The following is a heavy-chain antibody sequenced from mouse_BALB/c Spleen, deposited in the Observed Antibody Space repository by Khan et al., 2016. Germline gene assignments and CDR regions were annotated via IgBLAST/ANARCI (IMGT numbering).Heavy chain of an antibody. CDR2: MLPGSDSN. J-gene: IGHJ4*01. D-gene: IGHD2-14*01. V-gene: IGHV1-9*01. CDR1: GYTFSNHW. Sequence: QVQLQQSGAELMKPGASVKISCKATGYTFSNHWIEWVKQRPGHGLEWIGEMLPGSDSNNYNETIKGKATSTADTSSNSAYMQLSSLTSEAAAVYYCARRMFDYRSDYYAMDYWGQGTSVIVAS. CDR3: ARRMFDYRSDYYAMDY.